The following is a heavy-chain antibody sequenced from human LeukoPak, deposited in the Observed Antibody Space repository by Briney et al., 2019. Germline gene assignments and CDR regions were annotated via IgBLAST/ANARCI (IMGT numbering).Heavy chain of an antibody. CDR1: GGSFSGYY. D-gene: IGHD6-6*01. Sequence: SSETLSLTCAVYGGSFSGYYWSWIRQPPGKGLEWIGEINHSGSTNYNPSLKSRVTISVDTSKNQCSLKLSSVTAADTAVYYCARGPRISSAARHDYWGQGTLVTVSS. V-gene: IGHV4-34*01. CDR2: INHSGST. CDR3: ARGPRISSAARHDY. J-gene: IGHJ4*02.